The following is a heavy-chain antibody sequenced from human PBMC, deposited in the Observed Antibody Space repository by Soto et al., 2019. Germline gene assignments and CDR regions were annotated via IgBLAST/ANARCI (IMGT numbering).Heavy chain of an antibody. CDR1: GFTVGSSY. J-gene: IGHJ4*02. CDR2: IYSVANT. V-gene: IGHV3-53*01. Sequence: EVQLVESGGSLVQPGGSLRLSCAASGFTVGSSYMSWVRQAPGKGLEWVSLIYSVANTYYADSVKGRFTISRDNSMNTLYLQMNSLRAEDTAVYYCARGVVGTIPHDYWGQGTLVTVSS. CDR3: ARGVVGTIPHDY. D-gene: IGHD1-26*01.